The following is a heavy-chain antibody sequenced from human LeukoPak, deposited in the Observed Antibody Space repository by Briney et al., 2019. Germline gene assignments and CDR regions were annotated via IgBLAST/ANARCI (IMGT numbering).Heavy chain of an antibody. CDR3: AREVPENFNFHY. Sequence: GASVKVSCKASGYTFTSYYTHWVRRAPGQGLEWMGIIKPSGGSTLYAQKFQGRVTVTSDMSTRTVYVELSSLRSADTAVYYCAREVPENFNFHYWGQGTLVTVSS. CDR2: IKPSGGST. V-gene: IGHV1-46*01. J-gene: IGHJ4*02. CDR1: GYTFTSYY. D-gene: IGHD2/OR15-2a*01.